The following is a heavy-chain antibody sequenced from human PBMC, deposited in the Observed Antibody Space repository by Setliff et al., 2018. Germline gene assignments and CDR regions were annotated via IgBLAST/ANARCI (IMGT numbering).Heavy chain of an antibody. Sequence: GGSLRLSCAASGFTFSDAGMTWVRQFPGKGLEWVGRIKSSREGATSDYGAPAKVRFTISRDDSKNMIYLQMNNLKIEDTGFYYCTTGPRDSRNYLTWLGTWGQGTLVTVSS. D-gene: IGHD3-22*01. CDR1: GFTFSDAG. J-gene: IGHJ5*02. CDR2: IKSSREGATS. V-gene: IGHV3-15*01. CDR3: TTGPRDSRNYLTWLGT.